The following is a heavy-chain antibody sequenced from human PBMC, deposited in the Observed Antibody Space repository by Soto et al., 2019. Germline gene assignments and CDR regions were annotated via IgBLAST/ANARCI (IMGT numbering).Heavy chain of an antibody. CDR2: IYYSGST. Sequence: SETLSLTCTVSGGSISSYYWSWIRQPPGKGLEWIGYIYYSGSTNYNPSLKSRVTISVDTSKNQFSLKLSSVTAADTAVYYCARYDFWSLHLGSHAFDIWGQGTMVTVS. CDR1: GGSISSYY. V-gene: IGHV4-59*01. CDR3: ARYDFWSLHLGSHAFDI. J-gene: IGHJ3*02. D-gene: IGHD3-3*01.